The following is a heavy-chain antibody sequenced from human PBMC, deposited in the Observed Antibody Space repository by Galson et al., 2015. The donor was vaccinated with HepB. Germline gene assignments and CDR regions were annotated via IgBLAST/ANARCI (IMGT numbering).Heavy chain of an antibody. CDR1: GYTFTSNG. J-gene: IGHJ4*02. V-gene: IGHV1-18*04. CDR2: ISTRSGNT. CDR3: VRDRLHSFDY. Sequence: SVKVSCKASGYTFTSNGMSWVRQAPGQGLEWMGWISTRSGNTNYAQRLQGRGTMTTDTSTSTAYMELRRLRSDATAIYYCVRDRLHSFDYWGQGTLVTVSS.